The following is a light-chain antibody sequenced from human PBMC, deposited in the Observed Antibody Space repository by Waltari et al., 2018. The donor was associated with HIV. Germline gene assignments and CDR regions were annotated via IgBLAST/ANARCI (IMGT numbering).Light chain of an antibody. V-gene: IGLV1-51*02. J-gene: IGLJ3*02. CDR2: END. Sequence: QSVLTQPPSLSAAPGQRVTISCPGRRSAIATHYVSWSQQLPGTAPKPRIYENDKRPSGIPDRFSGSQSGTSATLGITGLQTGDEADYYCGTWDTSLSVGVFGGGTKLTVL. CDR3: GTWDTSLSVGV. CDR1: RSAIATHY.